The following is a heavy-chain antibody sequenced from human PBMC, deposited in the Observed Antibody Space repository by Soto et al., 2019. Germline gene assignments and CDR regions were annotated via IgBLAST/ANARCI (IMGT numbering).Heavy chain of an antibody. CDR1: GFTFSSYG. D-gene: IGHD5-12*01. CDR2: IWYDGSNK. V-gene: IGHV3-33*01. J-gene: IGHJ6*02. CDR3: ARGGGLDGYNRGYYYGMDV. Sequence: GGSLRLSCAASGFTFSSYGMHWVRQAPGKGLEWVAVIWYDGSNKYYADSVKGRFTISRDNSKNTLYLQMNSLRAEDTAVYYCARGGGLDGYNRGYYYGMDVWGQGTSVTVSS.